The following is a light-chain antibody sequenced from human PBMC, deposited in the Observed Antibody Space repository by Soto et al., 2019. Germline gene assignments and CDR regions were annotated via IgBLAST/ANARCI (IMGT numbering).Light chain of an antibody. CDR1: QSVSSN. Sequence: EIVMTQSPATLSVSLGERATLSCRASQSVSSNLVWYQQKPGQAPRLLIYSVSTRATGIPARFRGSGSGTEYTLIINSLQSEDVAVYYCQQYNNWPPWTLGQGTKVEIK. CDR2: SVS. CDR3: QQYNNWPPWT. J-gene: IGKJ1*01. V-gene: IGKV3-15*01.